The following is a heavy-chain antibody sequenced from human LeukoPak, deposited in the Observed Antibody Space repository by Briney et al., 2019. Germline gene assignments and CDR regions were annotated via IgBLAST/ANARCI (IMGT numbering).Heavy chain of an antibody. J-gene: IGHJ5*02. V-gene: IGHV5-51*01. CDR2: IYPGDSDT. CDR1: GYRFTSYW. CDR3: ARLYGSGSYYRGAGWFDP. D-gene: IGHD3-10*01. Sequence: GESLKISCKGSGYRFTSYWIGWVRQMPGKGLEWMGIIYPGDSDTRYSPSFQGQVTISADKSISTAYLQWSSLKASDTAMYYCARLYGSGSYYRGAGWFDPWGQGTLVTVSS.